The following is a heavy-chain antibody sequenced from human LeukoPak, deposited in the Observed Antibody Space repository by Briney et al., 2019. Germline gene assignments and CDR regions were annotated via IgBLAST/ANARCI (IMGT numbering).Heavy chain of an antibody. D-gene: IGHD3-16*01. CDR2: ISGNTGSNTGST. CDR1: GFTFSKYW. CDR3: AKDPPGSRIIMTAFDY. Sequence: GGSLRLSCAASGFTFSKYWMSWVRQAPGKGLEWVSGISGNTGSNTGSTYYADSVRGRFTISRDNSKNRLYLQMNSLRAEDTAVYYCAKDPPGSRIIMTAFDYWGQGTLVTVSS. J-gene: IGHJ4*02. V-gene: IGHV3-23*01.